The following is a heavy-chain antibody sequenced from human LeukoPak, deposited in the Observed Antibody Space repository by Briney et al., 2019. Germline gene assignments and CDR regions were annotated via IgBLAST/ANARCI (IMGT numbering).Heavy chain of an antibody. J-gene: IGHJ4*02. D-gene: IGHD4-11*01. CDR1: GLTFSSYS. V-gene: IGHV3-48*01. CDR2: ISSSSSTI. Sequence: GGSLRLSCAASGLTFSSYSMNWVRQAPGKGLEWVSYISSSSSTIYYADSVKGRFTISRDNAKNSLYLQMNSLRAEDTAVYYCARETTVTTPDYWGQGTLVTVSS. CDR3: ARETTVTTPDY.